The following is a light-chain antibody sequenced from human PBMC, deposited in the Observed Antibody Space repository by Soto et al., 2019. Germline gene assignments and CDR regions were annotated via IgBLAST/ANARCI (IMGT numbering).Light chain of an antibody. J-gene: IGKJ5*01. CDR3: QQYDILPIT. CDR2: DAS. Sequence: DIQMTQSPSSLFVSVGDRVTITCQATQDINIYLNWYQQKPGKAPNXLIYDASNLEIGVPSRFSGSGSGTHFTFTISSLQTEDIGTYYCQQYDILPITFGRGTRLEI. CDR1: QDINIY. V-gene: IGKV1-33*01.